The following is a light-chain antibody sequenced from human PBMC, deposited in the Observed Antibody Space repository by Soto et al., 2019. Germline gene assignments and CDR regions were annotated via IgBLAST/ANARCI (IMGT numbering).Light chain of an antibody. CDR3: ECDFNWRCT. CDR1: QSVTSN. J-gene: IGKJ2*02. Sequence: EIVXTQSPATLSVSQGERATLSCRASQSVTSNLAWYQQKPGRAPRLLISGASNRATGTPARFRSSGSGTEFTLTSRSLEAEVVALYYCECDFNWRCTGAQVT. V-gene: IGKV3-15*01. CDR2: GAS.